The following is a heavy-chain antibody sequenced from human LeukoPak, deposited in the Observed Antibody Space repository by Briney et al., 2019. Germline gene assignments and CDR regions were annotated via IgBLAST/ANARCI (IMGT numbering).Heavy chain of an antibody. CDR2: IYHSGST. CDR3: ATSYLYCGGDCYLDY. J-gene: IGHJ4*02. CDR1: GGSISGENW. V-gene: IGHV4-4*02. D-gene: IGHD2-21*02. Sequence: SETLSLTCAVSGGSISGENWWSWVRQPPGKGLEWIGEIYHSGSTNYNPSLKSRVTMSVDKSKNQFSLKLSSVTAADTAVYYCATSYLYCGGDCYLDYWGQGTLVTVSS.